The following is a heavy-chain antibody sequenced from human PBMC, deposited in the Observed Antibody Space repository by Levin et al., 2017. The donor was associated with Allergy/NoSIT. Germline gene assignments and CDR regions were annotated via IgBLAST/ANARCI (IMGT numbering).Heavy chain of an antibody. D-gene: IGHD1-26*01. CDR1: GFTSSSYT. CDR2: MRYIGDTT. CDR3: AKGLASGSPDRVFDM. V-gene: IGHV3-23*01. Sequence: QSGGSLRLSCAASGFTSSSYTMTWVRQAPGKGLEWVSTMRYIGDTTYYADSVKGRFTISRDSSKDTLFLQMNSLRAEDTAVYYCAKGLASGSPDRVFDMWGQGTLVTVSS. J-gene: IGHJ3*02.